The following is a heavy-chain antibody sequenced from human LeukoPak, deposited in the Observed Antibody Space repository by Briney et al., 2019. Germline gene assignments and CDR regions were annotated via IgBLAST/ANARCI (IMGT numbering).Heavy chain of an antibody. CDR1: GFTLSTYA. V-gene: IGHV3-23*01. Sequence: GGSLRLSCAASGFTLSTYAMSWVRQTPGKVLGWVAATSSSVAGTYHADSVRGRFTISRDNSKNTLYLQMNSLRAEDAAVYFCAKAPVTSCRGAYCYPFDSWGQGTLVTVSS. J-gene: IGHJ4*02. CDR2: TSSSVAGT. CDR3: AKAPVTSCRGAYCYPFDS. D-gene: IGHD2-21*01.